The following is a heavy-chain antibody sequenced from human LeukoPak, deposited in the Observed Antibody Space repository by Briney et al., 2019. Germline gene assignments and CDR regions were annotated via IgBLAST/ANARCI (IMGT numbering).Heavy chain of an antibody. CDR2: ISAYNGNT. V-gene: IGHV1-18*01. J-gene: IGHJ4*02. Sequence: ASVKVSCRASGYTFTSYGISWVRQAPGQGVEWMGWISAYNGNTNYAQKLQGRVTMTTDTSTSTAYMELRSLRSGDTAVYYCARDLVTYYGSGSYDWGQGTLVTVSS. CDR1: GYTFTSYG. CDR3: ARDLVTYYGSGSYD. D-gene: IGHD3-10*01.